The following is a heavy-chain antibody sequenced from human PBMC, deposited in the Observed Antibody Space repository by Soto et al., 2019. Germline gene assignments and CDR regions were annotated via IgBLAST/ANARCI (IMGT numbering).Heavy chain of an antibody. CDR1: GYTFTGYY. CDR3: ARSQAAAGISPPFWFDP. D-gene: IGHD6-13*01. Sequence: ASVKVSCKASGYTFTGYYVHWVRQAPGQGLEWMGWINPNSGGTNYAQKFQGWVTMTRDTSISTAYMELSRLRSDDTAVYYCARSQAAAGISPPFWFDPWGQGTLVTVSS. CDR2: INPNSGGT. V-gene: IGHV1-2*04. J-gene: IGHJ5*02.